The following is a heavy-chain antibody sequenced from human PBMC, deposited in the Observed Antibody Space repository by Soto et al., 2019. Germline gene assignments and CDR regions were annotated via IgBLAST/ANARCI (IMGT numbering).Heavy chain of an antibody. Sequence: QVQLQQWGAGLLKPSETLSLTCAVYGGSFSGYYWSWIRQPPGKGLEWIGEINHSGSTNYNPSLKSRVTISVDTSKNQFSLKLSSVTAADTAVYYCARARRFGPQFDYWGQGTLVTVSS. CDR2: INHSGST. D-gene: IGHD3-10*01. CDR1: GGSFSGYY. J-gene: IGHJ4*02. V-gene: IGHV4-34*01. CDR3: ARARRFGPQFDY.